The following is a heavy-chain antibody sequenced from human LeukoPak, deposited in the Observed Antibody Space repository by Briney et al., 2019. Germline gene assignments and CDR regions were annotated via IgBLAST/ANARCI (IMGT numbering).Heavy chain of an antibody. CDR1: GFTFTDHY. Sequence: GGSLRLSCAASGFTFTDHYMSWVRQAPGKGLEWVSYISSGGDIIYYADSVKGRFTISRDNAKNSLYLQMNSLRAEDTAVYYCARDRGDYWGQGTLVTVSS. CDR3: ARDRGDY. J-gene: IGHJ4*02. V-gene: IGHV3-11*04. D-gene: IGHD3-10*01. CDR2: ISSGGDII.